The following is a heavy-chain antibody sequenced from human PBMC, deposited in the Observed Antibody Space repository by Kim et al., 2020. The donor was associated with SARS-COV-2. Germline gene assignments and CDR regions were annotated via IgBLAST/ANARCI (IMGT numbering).Heavy chain of an antibody. CDR2: ISYDGSNK. D-gene: IGHD5-18*01. J-gene: IGHJ4*02. Sequence: GGSLRLSCAASGFTLNSYGMHWVRQAPGKGLEWVAFISYDGSNKYYADSVKGRFTISRDNSKNTLYLQMNSLRAEDTAVYYCAKDLFSGYSYGILGYWGQGTLVTVSS. V-gene: IGHV3-30*18. CDR3: AKDLFSGYSYGILGY. CDR1: GFTLNSYG.